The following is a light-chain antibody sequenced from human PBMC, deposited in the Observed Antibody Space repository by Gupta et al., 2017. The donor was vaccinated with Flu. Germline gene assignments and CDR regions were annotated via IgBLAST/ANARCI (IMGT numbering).Light chain of an antibody. CDR2: WAS. CDR1: QSGLYNSKNKNY. Sequence: DLVITQSPDPPAVSLGERATINCKSSQSGLYNSKNKNYLAWYQQKPGQSPKLLIFWASTRESGVPDRFSGSGSGTDFTLTISSLQAEDVAIYYCQQYYRSPYNFGQGTKVDI. CDR3: QQYYRSPYN. J-gene: IGKJ2*01. V-gene: IGKV4-1*01.